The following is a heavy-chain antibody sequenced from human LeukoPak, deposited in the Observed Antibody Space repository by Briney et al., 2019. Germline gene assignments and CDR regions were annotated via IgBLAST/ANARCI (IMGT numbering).Heavy chain of an antibody. V-gene: IGHV3-30*14. Sequence: GRSLRLSCAASGFTFSSYAMHWVRQAPGKGLEWVAVISYDGSNKYYADSVKGRFTISRDNSKNTLYLQMNSLRAEDTAVYYCTRRGQQLIRDYWGQGTLVTVSS. D-gene: IGHD6-13*01. CDR2: ISYDGSNK. CDR1: GFTFSSYA. J-gene: IGHJ4*02. CDR3: TRRGQQLIRDY.